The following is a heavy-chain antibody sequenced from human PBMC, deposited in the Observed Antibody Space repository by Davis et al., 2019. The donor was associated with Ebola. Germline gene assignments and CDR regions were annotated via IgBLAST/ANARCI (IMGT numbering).Heavy chain of an antibody. Sequence: PSETLSLTCTVSGGSISSYYWSWIRQPAGKGLEWIGRIYTSGSTNYNPSLKSRVTMSVDTSKNQFSLKLSSVTAADTAVYYCARGVVPAAIVGDYYYGMDVWGQGTTVTVSS. J-gene: IGHJ6*02. CDR1: GGSISSYY. CDR2: IYTSGST. D-gene: IGHD2-2*01. CDR3: ARGVVPAAIVGDYYYGMDV. V-gene: IGHV4-4*07.